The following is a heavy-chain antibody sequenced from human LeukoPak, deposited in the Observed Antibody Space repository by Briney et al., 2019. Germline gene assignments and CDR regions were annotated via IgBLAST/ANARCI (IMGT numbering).Heavy chain of an antibody. CDR2: ISGSGGST. Sequence: GGSLRLSCAASGFTFSSYAVSWVHQAPGKGLEWVSAISGSGGSTYYADSVKGRFTISRDNSKNTLYLQMNSLRADDTAVYYCAKDHAVTTDFDYWGQGTLVTVSS. D-gene: IGHD4-17*01. CDR3: AKDHAVTTDFDY. V-gene: IGHV3-23*01. J-gene: IGHJ4*02. CDR1: GFTFSSYA.